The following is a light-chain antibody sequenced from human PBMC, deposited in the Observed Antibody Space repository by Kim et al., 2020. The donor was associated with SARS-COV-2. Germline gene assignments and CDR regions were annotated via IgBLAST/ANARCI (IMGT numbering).Light chain of an antibody. Sequence: SAVGDRVTITCRASQGISSYLAWYQQEPGKAPKLLIYAASTLQSGVPSRFSGSGSGTDFTLTISSLQAEDFATYYCQQLNSYPLTFGGGTKVDIK. CDR3: QQLNSYPLT. CDR2: AAS. CDR1: QGISSY. V-gene: IGKV1-9*01. J-gene: IGKJ4*01.